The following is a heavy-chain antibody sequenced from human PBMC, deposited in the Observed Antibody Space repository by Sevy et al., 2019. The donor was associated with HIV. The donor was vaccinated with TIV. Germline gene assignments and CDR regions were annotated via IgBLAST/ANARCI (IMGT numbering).Heavy chain of an antibody. J-gene: IGHJ4*02. V-gene: IGHV3-30*18. CDR3: AKNHDDFWSGYYF. Sequence: GGSLRLSCAASGFTFSSYGMHWVRQAPGKGLEWVAPISYDGSYKYYADSVKGRFTISRDNSNNTLYLQMNSLRAEDTAVYYCAKNHDDFWSGYYFGGQGTLVTVSS. CDR1: GFTFSSYG. CDR2: ISYDGSYK. D-gene: IGHD3-3*01.